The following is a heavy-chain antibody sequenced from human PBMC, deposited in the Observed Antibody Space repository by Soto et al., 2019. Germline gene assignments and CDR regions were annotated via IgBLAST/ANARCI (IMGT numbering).Heavy chain of an antibody. CDR2: ISSSSSTI. J-gene: IGHJ4*02. D-gene: IGHD4-17*01. Sequence: EVQLVESGGGLVQPGGSLRLSCAASGFTFSSYSMNWVRQAPGKGLEWVSYISSSSSTIYYADSVKGRFTISRDNAKNSLYLQMNSLSDEDTAVYYCARDQGDYGDFSFDYWGQGALVTVSS. CDR3: ARDQGDYGDFSFDY. CDR1: GFTFSSYS. V-gene: IGHV3-48*02.